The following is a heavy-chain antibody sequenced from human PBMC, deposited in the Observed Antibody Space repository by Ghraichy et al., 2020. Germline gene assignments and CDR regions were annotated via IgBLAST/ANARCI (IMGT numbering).Heavy chain of an antibody. CDR2: INSDGSST. J-gene: IGHJ6*02. Sequence: GGSLRLSCAASGFTFSSYWMHWVRQAPGKGLVWVSRINSDGSSTSYADSVKGRFTISRDNAKNTLYLQMNSLRAEDTAVYYCARFRRYDSSGYLRMPPTNYYGMDVWGQGTTVTVSS. V-gene: IGHV3-74*01. D-gene: IGHD3-22*01. CDR3: ARFRRYDSSGYLRMPPTNYYGMDV. CDR1: GFTFSSYW.